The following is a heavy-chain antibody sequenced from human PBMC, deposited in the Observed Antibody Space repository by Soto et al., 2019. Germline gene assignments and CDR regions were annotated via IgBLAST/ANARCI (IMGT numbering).Heavy chain of an antibody. Sequence: SETLSLTCTVTGGAISGYYWTWMRQSAGGGLEWIGRIYSSGSTNYNPSLKSRVTISLDTSMNHFSLRLSSVTAADTAVYYCARGQRFSDWFDPWGQGTLVTVSS. CDR2: IYSSGST. CDR3: ARGQRFSDWFDP. CDR1: GGAISGYY. V-gene: IGHV4-4*07. J-gene: IGHJ5*02. D-gene: IGHD3-3*01.